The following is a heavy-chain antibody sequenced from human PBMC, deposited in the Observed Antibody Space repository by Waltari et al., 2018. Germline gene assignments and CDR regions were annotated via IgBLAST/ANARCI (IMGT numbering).Heavy chain of an antibody. J-gene: IGHJ4*02. CDR3: VRWRWEQSEFDY. D-gene: IGHD1-26*01. Sequence: EVQLVESGGGLVQPGGSLRLSCAVSGFSFSSYWMSWVRQAPGKGLEGVGNVKPDGGEKHYVASVKGRFTMSRDNAKNSVYLQMNSLRVEDTAVYYCVRWRWEQSEFDYWGQGTLVTVSS. V-gene: IGHV3-7*01. CDR2: VKPDGGEK. CDR1: GFSFSSYW.